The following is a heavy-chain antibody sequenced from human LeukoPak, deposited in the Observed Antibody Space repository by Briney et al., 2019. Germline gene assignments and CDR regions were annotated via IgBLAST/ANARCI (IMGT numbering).Heavy chain of an antibody. CDR3: ARYQMLHNWFDP. J-gene: IGHJ5*02. CDR1: DYSISSAYY. Sequence: NPSETLSLXCTVSDYSISSAYYWGWIRQPPGKGLEWIGSLYHSGSTYYNPSLKSRVTISVDTSKNQFSLKLSSVTAADTAVYYCARYQMLHNWFDPWGQGTPVTVSS. V-gene: IGHV4-38-2*02. CDR2: LYHSGST. D-gene: IGHD2-2*01.